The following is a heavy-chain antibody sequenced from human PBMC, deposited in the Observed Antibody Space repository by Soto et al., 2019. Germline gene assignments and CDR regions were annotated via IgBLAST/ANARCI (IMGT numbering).Heavy chain of an antibody. Sequence: GESLKISCKGSGYSFTSYWIGWVRQMPGKGLEWMGIIYPGDSDTRYSPSFQGQVTISADKSISTAYLQWSSLKASDTAMYYWARITMVRGSYYYGMDVWGQGTTVTVSS. D-gene: IGHD3-10*01. CDR3: ARITMVRGSYYYGMDV. J-gene: IGHJ6*02. V-gene: IGHV5-51*01. CDR1: GYSFTSYW. CDR2: IYPGDSDT.